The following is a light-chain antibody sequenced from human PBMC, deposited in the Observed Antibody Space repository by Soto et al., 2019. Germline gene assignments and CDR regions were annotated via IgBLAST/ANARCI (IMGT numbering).Light chain of an antibody. CDR1: QSLLYSNGFNC. CDR2: MAS. CDR3: MQSLRNPWT. V-gene: IGKV2-28*01. Sequence: DIVMTQSPLSLSVTPGESASISCRSSQSLLYSNGFNCLDWYLQKPGQSPQLLIYMASDLASGVPDRFSGSGSETDFTLEISSVEAEDVGVYYCMQSLRNPWTFGQGTKVEIK. J-gene: IGKJ1*01.